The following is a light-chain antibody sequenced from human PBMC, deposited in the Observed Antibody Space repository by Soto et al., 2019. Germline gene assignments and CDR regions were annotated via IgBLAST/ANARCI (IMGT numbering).Light chain of an antibody. CDR1: SSNIGARYD. CDR2: ANS. V-gene: IGLV1-40*01. J-gene: IGLJ2*01. Sequence: QSVLTQPPSVSGAPGQRVTIYCTGSSSNIGARYDVHWYQQLPGTAPKLLIFANSNRPSGVPDRFSGSKSGTSASLAITGLQAEDEADYYCQSYDSSLSGSVVFGGGTKLTVL. CDR3: QSYDSSLSGSVV.